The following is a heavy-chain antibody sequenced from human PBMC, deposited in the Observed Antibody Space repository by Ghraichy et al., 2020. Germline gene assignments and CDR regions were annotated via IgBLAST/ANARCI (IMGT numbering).Heavy chain of an antibody. CDR1: GFTFSRYG. CDR2: ESPDQKTK. Sequence: GGSLRLSCAASGFTFSRYGMHWVRQAPGKGLEWVALESPDQKTKYYADSVKGRFTISRDTSKNTLFLQMNSLSPEDTGIYYCAKGEDGSPDYWGQGTLVIVSS. J-gene: IGHJ4*02. CDR3: AKGEDGSPDY. V-gene: IGHV3-30*18. D-gene: IGHD1-26*01.